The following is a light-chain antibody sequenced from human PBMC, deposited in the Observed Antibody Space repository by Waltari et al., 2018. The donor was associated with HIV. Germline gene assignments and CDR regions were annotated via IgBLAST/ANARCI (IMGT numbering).Light chain of an antibody. J-gene: IGKJ4*01. Sequence: ENVLTHSPATLSLSPGERATLSCRASQSVSSLLAWYQQKPGQAPRLLIYDASNRATGTPPRFSGSGSGTDFTLSISSLEPEDFAVYYCQQRSSWPLTFGGGTKVEIK. CDR3: QQRSSWPLT. V-gene: IGKV3-11*01. CDR2: DAS. CDR1: QSVSSL.